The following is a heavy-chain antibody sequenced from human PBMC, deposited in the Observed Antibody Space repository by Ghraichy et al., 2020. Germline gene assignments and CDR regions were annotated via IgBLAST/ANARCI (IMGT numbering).Heavy chain of an antibody. D-gene: IGHD1-26*01. Sequence: LSLTCAASGFTISSNFMSWVRQAPGKGLEWVSVIYSGGSTYYADSVKGRFTISRDNSKNTLYLQMNSLRAEDTAVYYCARGSVGATAGYYWGQGTLVTVSS. CDR2: IYSGGST. CDR1: GFTISSNF. J-gene: IGHJ4*02. V-gene: IGHV3-53*01. CDR3: ARGSVGATAGYY.